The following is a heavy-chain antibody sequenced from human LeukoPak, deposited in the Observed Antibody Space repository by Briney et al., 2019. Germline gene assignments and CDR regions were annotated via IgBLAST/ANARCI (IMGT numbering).Heavy chain of an antibody. CDR2: IWYDGSNK. CDR1: GFTFSSYG. J-gene: IGHJ6*02. V-gene: IGHV3-33*01. D-gene: IGHD2-15*01. Sequence: GGSLRLSCAASGFTFSSYGMHWVRQAPGKGLEWVAVIWYDGSNKYYADSVKGRFTISRDNSKNTLYLQMNSLRAEDTAVYYCARDQDQVYYYYGTDVWGQGTTVTISS. CDR3: ARDQDQVYYYYGTDV.